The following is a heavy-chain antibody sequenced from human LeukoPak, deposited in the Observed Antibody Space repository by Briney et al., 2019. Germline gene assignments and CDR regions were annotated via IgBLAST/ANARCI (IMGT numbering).Heavy chain of an antibody. V-gene: IGHV4-59*11. CDR3: ARGPRTLGYCSGGSCYSSNRVYFDY. Sequence: SETLSLTCTVSGGSISSHYWSWIRQPPGKGLEWIGYIYYSGSTNYNPSLKSRVTISVDTSKNQFSLKLSSVTAADTAVYYCARGPRTLGYCSGGSCYSSNRVYFDYWGQGTLVTVSS. CDR2: IYYSGST. CDR1: GGSISSHY. J-gene: IGHJ4*02. D-gene: IGHD2-15*01.